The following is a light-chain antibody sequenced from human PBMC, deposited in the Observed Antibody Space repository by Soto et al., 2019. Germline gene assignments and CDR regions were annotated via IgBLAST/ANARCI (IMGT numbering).Light chain of an antibody. J-gene: IGKJ3*01. V-gene: IGKV1-5*03. Sequence: DIQMTQSPSTLSAAVGDRVIITCRASQTINSWLAWYQQKPGKAPKLLIFKASNLQSGVPSRFSGSGSETEFTLTISSLQPDDFATYYCQQYNSYSLFTFGPGTKVDIK. CDR2: KAS. CDR1: QTINSW. CDR3: QQYNSYSLFT.